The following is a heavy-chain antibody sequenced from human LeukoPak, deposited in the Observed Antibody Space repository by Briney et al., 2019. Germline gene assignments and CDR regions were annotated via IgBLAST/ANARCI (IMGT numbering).Heavy chain of an antibody. D-gene: IGHD5-12*01. Sequence: PSQTLSLTCTVSGGSISSGGYYWSWIRQHPGKGLEWIGYIYYSGSTYYNPSLKRRVTISVDTSKNQFSLKLSSVTAADTAVYYCARDPSGRSSYFDYWGQGTLVTVSS. V-gene: IGHV4-31*03. CDR2: IYYSGST. CDR3: ARDPSGRSSYFDY. J-gene: IGHJ4*02. CDR1: GGSISSGGYY.